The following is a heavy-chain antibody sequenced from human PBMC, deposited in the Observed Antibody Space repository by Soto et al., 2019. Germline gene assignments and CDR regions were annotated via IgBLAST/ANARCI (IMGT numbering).Heavy chain of an antibody. CDR2: ISYDGSNK. J-gene: IGHJ4*02. CDR1: GFTFSSYG. CDR3: AKELWFGESLYYFDY. V-gene: IGHV3-30*18. Sequence: QVQLVESGGGVVQPGRSLRLSCAASGFTFSSYGMHWVRQAPGKGLEWVAVISYDGSNKYYADSVKGRFTISRDNSENTLYLQMNSLRAEDTAVYYCAKELWFGESLYYFDYWGQGTLVTVSS. D-gene: IGHD3-10*01.